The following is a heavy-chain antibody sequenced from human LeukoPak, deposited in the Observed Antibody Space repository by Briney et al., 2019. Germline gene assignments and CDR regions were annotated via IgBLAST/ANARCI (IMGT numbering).Heavy chain of an antibody. Sequence: SETLSLTCTVSGGSISSYYWSWIRQPPGKGLEWIGYIYYSGSTNYNPSLKGRVTISVDTSKNQFSLKLSSVTAADTAVYYCARGDCSGGSCYSGAFHIWGQGTMVTVSS. CDR2: IYYSGST. CDR3: ARGDCSGGSCYSGAFHI. J-gene: IGHJ3*02. D-gene: IGHD2-15*01. CDR1: GGSISSYY. V-gene: IGHV4-59*01.